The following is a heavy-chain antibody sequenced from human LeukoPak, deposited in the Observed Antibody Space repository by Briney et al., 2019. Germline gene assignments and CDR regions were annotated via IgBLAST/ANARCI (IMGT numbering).Heavy chain of an antibody. CDR2: ISSSGSTI. CDR3: ARSPQLWLGGAYFDY. J-gene: IGHJ4*02. CDR1: GFTFSDYY. D-gene: IGHD6-19*01. V-gene: IGHV3-11*01. Sequence: GGSLRLSCAASGFTFSDYYMSWIRQAPGKGLEWVSYISSSGSTIYYAASVKGRFTISRDNAKNSLYLQMNSLRAEDTAVYYCARSPQLWLGGAYFDYWGQGTLVTVSS.